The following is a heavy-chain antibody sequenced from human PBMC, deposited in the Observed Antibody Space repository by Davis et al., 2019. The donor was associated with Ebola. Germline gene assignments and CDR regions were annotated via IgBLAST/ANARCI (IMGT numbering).Heavy chain of an antibody. CDR1: GFTFSSYS. CDR3: ARSNIAARPGYYYGMDV. D-gene: IGHD6-6*01. CDR2: ISSSSSYI. Sequence: GESLKISCAASGFTFSSYSMNWVRQAPGKGLEWVSSISSSSSYIYYADSVKGRFTISRDNAKNSLYLQMNSLRAEDTAVYYCARSNIAARPGYYYGMDVWGQGTTVTVS. J-gene: IGHJ6*02. V-gene: IGHV3-21*01.